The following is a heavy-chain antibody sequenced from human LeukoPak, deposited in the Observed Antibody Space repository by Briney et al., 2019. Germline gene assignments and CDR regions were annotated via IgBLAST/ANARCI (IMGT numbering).Heavy chain of an antibody. CDR1: GYTFTGYY. D-gene: IGHD3-16*02. CDR2: INPNSGGT. CDR3: ARTYDYVWGSYRSLDY. Sequence: ASVKVSCKASGYTFTGYYMHWVRQAPGQGLEWMGWINPNSGGTNYAQKFQGRVTMTRDTSISTAYMELRSLRSDNTAVYYCARTYDYVWGSYRSLDYWGQGTLVTVSS. V-gene: IGHV1-2*02. J-gene: IGHJ4*02.